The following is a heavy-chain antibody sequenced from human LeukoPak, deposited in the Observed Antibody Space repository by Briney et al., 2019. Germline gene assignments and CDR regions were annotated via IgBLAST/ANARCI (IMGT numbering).Heavy chain of an antibody. D-gene: IGHD3-10*01. V-gene: IGHV3-48*03. J-gene: IGHJ4*02. CDR3: ARGRFGLD. Sequence: GGSLRLSCTASGFTLNGYHMNWVRQAPGKGLEWVSYISSSGSTIYYADSVKGRFTISRDNAKNSLYLQMNSLRVEDTAIYHCARGRFGLDWGQGTLVTVSS. CDR2: ISSSGSTI. CDR1: GFTLNGYH.